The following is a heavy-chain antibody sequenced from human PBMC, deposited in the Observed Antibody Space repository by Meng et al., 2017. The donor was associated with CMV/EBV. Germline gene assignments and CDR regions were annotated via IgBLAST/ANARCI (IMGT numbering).Heavy chain of an antibody. D-gene: IGHD1-7*01. CDR3: ARDLELRPWFDP. CDR1: GFTFSSYS. J-gene: IGHJ5*02. V-gene: IGHV3-21*01. CDR2: ISSSSSYI. Sequence: GESLKISCVASGFTFSSYSMNWVRQAPGKGLEWVSSISSSSSYIYYADSVEGRFTISRDNAKNSLYLQMNSLRAEDTAVYYCARDLELRPWFDPWGQGTLVTVSS.